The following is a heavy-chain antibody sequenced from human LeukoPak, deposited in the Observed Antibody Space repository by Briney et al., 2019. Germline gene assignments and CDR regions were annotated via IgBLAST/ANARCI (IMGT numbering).Heavy chain of an antibody. CDR3: AKDRQDYGAY. Sequence: GGSLRLSCESSGFTFSSYGFHWVRQAPGKGLEWVAFIRYDGIHEFYADSVKGRFIISRDNSKNTLFLQMNSLRAEDAAVYYCAKDRQDYGAYWGQGALVTVSS. CDR2: IRYDGIHE. D-gene: IGHD4/OR15-4a*01. J-gene: IGHJ4*02. V-gene: IGHV3-30*02. CDR1: GFTFSSYG.